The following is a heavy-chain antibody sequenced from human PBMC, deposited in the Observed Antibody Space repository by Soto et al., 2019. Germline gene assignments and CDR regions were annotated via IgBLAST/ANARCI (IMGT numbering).Heavy chain of an antibody. CDR3: ARLLRATPVPPRAWLDP. D-gene: IGHD3-9*01. Sequence: PSETLSLTCTVSGRSISSHYWSWIRQPPGKGLAWIGYIYYSGSSNYNPSVNSRVTLSIDTSKNQFSLKLSSVTAADTAVYYCARLLRATPVPPRAWLDPWGQGTLVTVSS. V-gene: IGHV4-59*11. J-gene: IGHJ5*02. CDR1: GRSISSHY. CDR2: IYYSGSS.